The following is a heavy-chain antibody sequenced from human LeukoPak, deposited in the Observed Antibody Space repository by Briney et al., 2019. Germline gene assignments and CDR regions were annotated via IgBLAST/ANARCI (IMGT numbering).Heavy chain of an antibody. CDR3: ANYGAGTYRFDP. CDR2: IYYSGST. CDR1: GGSISSYY. Sequence: SETLSLTCTVSGGSISSYYWSWIRQPPGKELEWIGYIYYSGSTNYNPSLKSRVTISVDMSENQFSLKLSSVTAADTAVYYCANYGAGTYRFDPWGQGTLVTVST. V-gene: IGHV4-59*12. J-gene: IGHJ5*02. D-gene: IGHD3-10*01.